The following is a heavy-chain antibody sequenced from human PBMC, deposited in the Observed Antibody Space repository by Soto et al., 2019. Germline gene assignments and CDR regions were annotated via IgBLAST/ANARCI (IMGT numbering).Heavy chain of an antibody. D-gene: IGHD2-2*01. V-gene: IGHV3-33*01. CDR1: GVSLSIYG. Sequence: PGWSLRLSCAASGVSLSIYGMHWVRQAPGNGLEWVAVIWYDGSNKYYADSVKGRFTISRDNSKNTLYLQMNSLRAEDTAVYYCARNSQPSGGVVPAAKNYYYGMDVWGQGTTVTVSS. J-gene: IGHJ6*02. CDR2: IWYDGSNK. CDR3: ARNSQPSGGVVPAAKNYYYGMDV.